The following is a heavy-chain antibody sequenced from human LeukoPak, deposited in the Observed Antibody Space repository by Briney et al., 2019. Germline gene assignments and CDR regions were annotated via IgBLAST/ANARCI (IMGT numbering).Heavy chain of an antibody. CDR2: ISSSGSTI. CDR1: GFTFSSYE. D-gene: IGHD3-22*01. V-gene: IGHV3-48*03. CDR3: ARPGRNYYDSSGTDAFDI. Sequence: GGSLSFSCAASGFTFSSYEMNWVRQAQGKGLEWVSYISSSGSTIYYADSVKGRFTISRDNAKNSLYLQMNSLRAEDTAVYYCARPGRNYYDSSGTDAFDIWGQGTMVTVSS. J-gene: IGHJ3*02.